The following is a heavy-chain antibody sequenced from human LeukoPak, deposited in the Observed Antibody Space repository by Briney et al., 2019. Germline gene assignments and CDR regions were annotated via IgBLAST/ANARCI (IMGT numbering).Heavy chain of an antibody. Sequence: QTLSLTCAISGDSVSSYSAAWNWIRQSPSRGLEWLGRTYYRSKWYNDYAVSVKSRITINPDTSKNQFSLQLNSVTPEDTAVYYCARGHYDILTGYYEDNWFDPWGQGTLVTVSS. CDR2: TYYRSKWYN. CDR3: ARGHYDILTGYYEDNWFDP. D-gene: IGHD3-9*01. V-gene: IGHV6-1*01. CDR1: GDSVSSYSAA. J-gene: IGHJ5*02.